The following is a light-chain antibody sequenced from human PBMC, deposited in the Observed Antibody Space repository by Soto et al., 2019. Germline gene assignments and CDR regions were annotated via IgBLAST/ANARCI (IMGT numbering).Light chain of an antibody. CDR2: AAA. CDR1: RGISSY. CDR3: QQYYSYPWT. Sequence: AIRMTQSPSSFSASTGDRVTITCRASRGISSYLAWYQQKPGKAPKLLIYAAATLQSGVPSRFSGSGSGTEFTLTISCLQSEDFTTYYCQQYYSYPWTFGQGTNVEIK. J-gene: IGKJ1*01. V-gene: IGKV1-8*01.